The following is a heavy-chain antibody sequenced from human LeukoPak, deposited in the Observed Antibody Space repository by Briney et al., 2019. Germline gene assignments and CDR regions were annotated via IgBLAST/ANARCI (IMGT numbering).Heavy chain of an antibody. J-gene: IGHJ4*02. CDR2: IIPIFGTA. CDR1: GYTFTGYY. CDR3: AREAQEAARSNHFDY. Sequence: ASVKVSCKASGYTFTGYYMHWVRQAPGQGLEWMGGIIPIFGTANYAQKFQGRVTITADKSTSTAYMELSSLRSEDTAVYYCAREAQEAARSNHFDYWGQGTLVTVSS. V-gene: IGHV1-69*06. D-gene: IGHD6-6*01.